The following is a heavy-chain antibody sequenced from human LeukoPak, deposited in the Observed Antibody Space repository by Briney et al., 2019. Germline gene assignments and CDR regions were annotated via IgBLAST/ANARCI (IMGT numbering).Heavy chain of an antibody. CDR2: ISWDGGST. J-gene: IGHJ4*02. Sequence: TGGSLRLSCAASGFTFDDYSMHWVRQAPGKGLEWVSLISWDGGSTYYADSVKGRFTISRDNSKNSLYLQMNSLRAEDTALYYCAKSRSRSGWYYFDYWGQGTLVTVSS. CDR3: AKSRSRSGWYYFDY. CDR1: GFTFDDYS. D-gene: IGHD6-19*01. V-gene: IGHV3-43D*04.